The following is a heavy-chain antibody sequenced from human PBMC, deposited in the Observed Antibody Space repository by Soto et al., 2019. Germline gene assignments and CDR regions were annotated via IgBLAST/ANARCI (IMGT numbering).Heavy chain of an antibody. D-gene: IGHD6-13*01. V-gene: IGHV3-30-3*01. CDR3: ARGDSSSWYLIGY. CDR2: ISYDGNNR. J-gene: IGHJ4*02. CDR1: GFTFSSYA. Sequence: QVQLVESGGGVVQPGRSLRLSCAASGFTFSSYAMHRVRQAPGKGLEWVAVISYDGNNRYYADSVKGRFTISRDNSKNTLYLQMNSLRAEDTAVYYCARGDSSSWYLIGYWGQGTLVTVSS.